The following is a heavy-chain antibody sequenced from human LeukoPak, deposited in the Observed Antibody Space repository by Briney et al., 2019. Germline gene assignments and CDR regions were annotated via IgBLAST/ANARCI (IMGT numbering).Heavy chain of an antibody. J-gene: IGHJ4*02. V-gene: IGHV4-59*01. CDR1: GGSISSDY. CDR3: ARDRSYYDSSGYYYSLFDY. D-gene: IGHD3-22*01. CDR2: IYYSGRT. Sequence: SETLSLTCTVSGGSISSDYWSWIRQPPGKGREWSGYIYYSGRTNYNPSRKSRVTISLDTSKNQFSLELSSVPAADTAVYYCARDRSYYDSSGYYYSLFDYSGPGTMVTVSS.